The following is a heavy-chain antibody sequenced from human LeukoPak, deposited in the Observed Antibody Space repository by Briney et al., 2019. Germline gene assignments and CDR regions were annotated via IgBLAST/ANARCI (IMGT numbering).Heavy chain of an antibody. J-gene: IGHJ5*02. Sequence: SETLSLTCTVSGGSISSYYWSWIRQPPGEGLEWIGYIYYSGSTNYNPSLKSRVTVSVGTSKNQFSLKLSSVTAADTAVYYCARAVSSGWYLDWFDPWGQGTLVTVSS. CDR3: ARAVSSGWYLDWFDP. CDR2: IYYSGST. CDR1: GGSISSYY. V-gene: IGHV4-59*01. D-gene: IGHD6-19*01.